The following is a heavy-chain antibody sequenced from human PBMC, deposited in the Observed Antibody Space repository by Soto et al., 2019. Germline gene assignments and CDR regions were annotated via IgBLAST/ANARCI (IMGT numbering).Heavy chain of an antibody. D-gene: IGHD3-22*01. CDR1: GFTFSGSA. J-gene: IGHJ4*02. CDR3: TIRSPDDMIRK. Sequence: GGSLRLSCEASGFTFSGSAMHWVRQASGKGLEWVGRIRSNANSYATAYAASVKGRFSIASDESKNTAYLQMNSLKTEDTAVYYCTIRSPDDMIRKWGQGTKLTLSS. V-gene: IGHV3-73*01. CDR2: IRSNANSYAT.